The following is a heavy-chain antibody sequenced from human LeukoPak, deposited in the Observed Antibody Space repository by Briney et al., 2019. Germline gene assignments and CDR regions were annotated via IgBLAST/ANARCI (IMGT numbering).Heavy chain of an antibody. CDR1: GFTFSSYA. Sequence: GGSLRLSCAASGFTFSSYAMSWVRQAPGKGLEWVSAISGSGGSTYYADSVKGRFTISRDNSKNTLYLQMNSLRAEDTAVYYCTTDSIGLLWFGEEGFDYWGQGTLVTVSS. CDR3: TTDSIGLLWFGEEGFDY. CDR2: ISGSGGST. J-gene: IGHJ4*02. D-gene: IGHD3-10*01. V-gene: IGHV3-23*01.